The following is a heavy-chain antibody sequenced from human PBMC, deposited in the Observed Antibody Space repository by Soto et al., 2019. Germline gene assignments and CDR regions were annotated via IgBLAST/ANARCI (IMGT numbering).Heavy chain of an antibody. Sequence: PGGSLRLSCAGSGLTLSDFTMSWARQAPGKGLEWVSSLRGHEDTAFYADSVKGRFIISRDDSKNTLPLQMNSLRAEDTALYYCAKQTVWKSEHVSYCGQGTLVTVSS. CDR2: LRGHEDTA. J-gene: IGHJ4*02. V-gene: IGHV3-23*01. CDR1: GLTLSDFT. CDR3: AKQTVWKSEHVSY. D-gene: IGHD3-16*01.